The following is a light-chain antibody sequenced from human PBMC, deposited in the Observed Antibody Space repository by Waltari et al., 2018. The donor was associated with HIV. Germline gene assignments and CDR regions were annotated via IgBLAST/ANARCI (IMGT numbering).Light chain of an antibody. CDR1: SSNIGSNI. V-gene: IGLV1-44*01. J-gene: IGLJ3*02. Sequence: QSVLTQPPSASGTPGQRVTISCSGSSSNIGSNIVNWYQQLPGTAPKLLIYRKNQRPSGVPDLFSGSKSGTSASLAISGLQAEDDADYYCAAWDDSLNGAVFGGGTKLTVL. CDR3: AAWDDSLNGAV. CDR2: RKN.